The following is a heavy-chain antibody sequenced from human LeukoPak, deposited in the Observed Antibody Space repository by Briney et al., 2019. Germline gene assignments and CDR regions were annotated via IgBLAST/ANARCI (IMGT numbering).Heavy chain of an antibody. CDR1: EFTFATYA. D-gene: IGHD1-14*01. V-gene: IGHV3-23*01. J-gene: IGHJ4*02. CDR3: AKDPPGD. CDR2: ISGSGGTT. Sequence: GGSRSLSGAPSEFTFATYAITWVGQPPGKGLEWVSAISGSGGTTFYADSVKGRFTISRDNSKNTLYLQMNSLRAEDTAVYYCAKDPPGDWGQGTLVTVSS.